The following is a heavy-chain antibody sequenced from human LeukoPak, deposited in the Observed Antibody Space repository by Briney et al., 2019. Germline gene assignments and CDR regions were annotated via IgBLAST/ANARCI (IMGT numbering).Heavy chain of an antibody. CDR1: GGSISTGDYY. V-gene: IGHV4-61*02. CDR2: IYTSGTT. Sequence: SETLSLTCTVSGGSISTGDYYRSWIRQPAGKGLEWIGRIYTSGTTHYNPSLKSRVTMSVDTSKNQFSLKLSSVTAADTAVYYCARLSTVTTSFDYWGQGTLVTVSS. D-gene: IGHD4-17*01. J-gene: IGHJ4*02. CDR3: ARLSTVTTSFDY.